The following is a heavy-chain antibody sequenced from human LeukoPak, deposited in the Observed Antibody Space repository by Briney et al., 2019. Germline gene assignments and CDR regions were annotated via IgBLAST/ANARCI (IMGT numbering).Heavy chain of an antibody. V-gene: IGHV4-59*02. D-gene: IGHD6-19*01. J-gene: IGHJ4*02. Sequence: SETLSLTCTVSGGSVSSDYWSWIRQSPGTGLEWIGYIYYPTTTNYNPSLKSRVTMSLDTSKNHFSLDLTSVTGADTAVYFCATGHGSGWFDYWGQGTLVTVSS. CDR1: GGSVSSDY. CDR3: ATGHGSGWFDY. CDR2: IYYPTTT.